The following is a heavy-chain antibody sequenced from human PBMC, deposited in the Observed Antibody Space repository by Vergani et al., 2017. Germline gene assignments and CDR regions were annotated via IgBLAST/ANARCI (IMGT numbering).Heavy chain of an antibody. D-gene: IGHD3-3*01. CDR3: AKEATRITIFGVVTKDYFDY. Sequence: EVQLLESGGGLVQPGGSLRLSCAASGFTFSSYAMSWVRQAPGKGLEWVSAIYSGGSSTYYADSVKGRFTISRDNSKNTLYLQMNSLRAEDTAVYYCAKEATRITIFGVVTKDYFDYWGQGTLVTVSS. CDR1: GFTFSSYA. CDR2: IYSGGSST. J-gene: IGHJ4*02. V-gene: IGHV3-23*03.